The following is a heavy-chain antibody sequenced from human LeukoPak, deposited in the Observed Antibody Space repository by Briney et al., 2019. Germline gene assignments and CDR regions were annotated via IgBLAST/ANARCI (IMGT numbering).Heavy chain of an antibody. CDR3: ARSNRGYSYGTPFDY. Sequence: GASVKVSCKTSGYIFSDYYLHWVRQAPGQGLEWMGWISAYNGNTNYAQKLQGRVTMTTDTSTSTAYMELRSLRSDDTAVYYCARSNRGYSYGTPFDYWGQGTLVTVSS. J-gene: IGHJ4*02. CDR2: ISAYNGNT. CDR1: GYIFSDYY. D-gene: IGHD5-18*01. V-gene: IGHV1-18*04.